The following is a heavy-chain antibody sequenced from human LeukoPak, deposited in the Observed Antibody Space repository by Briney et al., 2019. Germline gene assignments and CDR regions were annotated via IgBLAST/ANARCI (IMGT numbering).Heavy chain of an antibody. CDR3: AGDPEPYDSSGYPGY. Sequence: GRSLRLSCAASGFTFSSYGMHWVRQAPGKGLEWVAVIWYDGSNKYYADSVKGRFTISRDNSKNTLYLQMNSLRAEDTAVYYCAGDPEPYDSSGYPGYWGQGTLVTVSS. J-gene: IGHJ4*02. CDR1: GFTFSSYG. D-gene: IGHD3-22*01. V-gene: IGHV3-33*01. CDR2: IWYDGSNK.